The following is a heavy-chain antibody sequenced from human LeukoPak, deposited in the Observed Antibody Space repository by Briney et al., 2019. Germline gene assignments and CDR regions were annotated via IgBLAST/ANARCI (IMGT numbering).Heavy chain of an antibody. D-gene: IGHD1-26*01. J-gene: IGHJ5*02. CDR3: ARGPIVGATQGWFDP. CDR2: IYYSGST. V-gene: IGHV4-30-4*01. Sequence: SQTLSLTCTVSGGSISSGDYYWSWIRQPPGKGLEWIGYIYYSGSTYYNPSLKSRVTISVDTSKNPFSLKLSSVTAADTAVYYCARGPIVGATQGWFDPWGQGTLVTVSS. CDR1: GGSISSGDYY.